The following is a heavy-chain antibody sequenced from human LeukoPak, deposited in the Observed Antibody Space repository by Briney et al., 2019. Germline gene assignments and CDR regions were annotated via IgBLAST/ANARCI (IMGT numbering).Heavy chain of an antibody. J-gene: IGHJ2*01. D-gene: IGHD6-19*01. Sequence: SETLSLTCTVSGYSISSGYYWGWIRQPPGKGLEWIGEINHSGSTNYNPSLKSRVTISVDTSKNQFSLKLSSVTAADTAVYYCATRPDMPADCHSSGCSIVYWYFDLWGRGTLVTVSS. CDR3: ATRPDMPADCHSSGCSIVYWYFDL. CDR1: GYSISSGYY. CDR2: INHSGST. V-gene: IGHV4-38-2*02.